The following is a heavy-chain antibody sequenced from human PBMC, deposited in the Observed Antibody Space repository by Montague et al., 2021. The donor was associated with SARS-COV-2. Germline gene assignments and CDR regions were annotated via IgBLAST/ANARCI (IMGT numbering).Heavy chain of an antibody. D-gene: IGHD3-22*01. CDR2: IYSGYSST. J-gene: IGHJ4*02. CDR1: GFTFNNYA. Sequence: SLRLSCAASGFTFNNYAMSWVRQAPGKGLEWVSVIYSGYSSTYYADSVKGRFTISRDNSKNTLYLQLNSLRAEDTAVYYCAILALRTSTYYYDSSGYYYSFDYWGQGTLVTVSS. V-gene: IGHV3-23*03. CDR3: AILALRTSTYYYDSSGYYYSFDY.